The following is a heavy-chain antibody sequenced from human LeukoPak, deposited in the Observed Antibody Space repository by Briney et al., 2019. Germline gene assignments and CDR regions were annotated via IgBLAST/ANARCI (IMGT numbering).Heavy chain of an antibody. J-gene: IGHJ4*02. CDR1: GFTFSSYE. CDR3: ARDHGGSSPFDY. CDR2: ISSSGTTI. Sequence: GGSLRLSCAASGFTFSSYEMHWVRQAPGKGLEWVSSISSSGTTIYYADSVKGRFTISRDNAKNSLYLQMNSLRAEDTAVYYCARDHGGSSPFDYWGQGTLVTVSS. V-gene: IGHV3-48*03. D-gene: IGHD4-23*01.